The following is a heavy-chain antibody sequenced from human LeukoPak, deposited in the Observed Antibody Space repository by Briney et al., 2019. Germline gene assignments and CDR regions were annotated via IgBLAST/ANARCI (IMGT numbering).Heavy chain of an antibody. CDR1: GYSISTAYY. Sequence: PSETLSLTCSVSGYSISTAYYWGWIRQPPGRGLEWIGSVLRTGNTHYSSSLKSRVTISVDTSTNQFSLQLRSVTAADTAIYYCATDPHPNWNSLLHDNWGQGTLVAVSS. D-gene: IGHD1-7*01. CDR3: ATDPHPNWNSLLHDN. V-gene: IGHV4-38-2*02. J-gene: IGHJ4*02. CDR2: VLRTGNT.